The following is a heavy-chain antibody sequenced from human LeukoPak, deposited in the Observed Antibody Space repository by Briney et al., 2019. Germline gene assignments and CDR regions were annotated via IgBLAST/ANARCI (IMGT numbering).Heavy chain of an antibody. J-gene: IGHJ4*02. V-gene: IGHV4-39*01. CDR1: GGSFSGYY. CDR3: ARPHYDFWSGYYEDGDY. CDR2: IYYSGST. Sequence: SETLSLTCAVYGGSFSGYYWGWIRQPPGKGLEWIGSIYYSGSTYYNPSLKSRVTISVDTSKNQFSLKLSSVTAADTAVYYCARPHYDFWSGYYEDGDYWGQGTLVTVSS. D-gene: IGHD3-3*01.